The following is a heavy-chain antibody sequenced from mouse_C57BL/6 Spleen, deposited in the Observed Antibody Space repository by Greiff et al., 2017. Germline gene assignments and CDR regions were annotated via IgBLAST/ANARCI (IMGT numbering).Heavy chain of an antibody. D-gene: IGHD2-1*01. V-gene: IGHV14-2*01. CDR3: ASSYGNSFAY. Sequence: EVQLQQSGAELVKPGASVTLSCTASGFNITDSYMHWVKQRTEQGLEWIGRIDPEDGATKSAPKFQVKATITADTSSNTAYLQLISLTSEDTAVYYCASSYGNSFAYWGQGTLVTVSA. CDR2: IDPEDGAT. J-gene: IGHJ3*01. CDR1: GFNITDSY.